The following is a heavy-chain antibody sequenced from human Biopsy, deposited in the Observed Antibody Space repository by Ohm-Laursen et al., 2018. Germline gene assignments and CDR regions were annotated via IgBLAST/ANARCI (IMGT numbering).Heavy chain of an antibody. Sequence: GASVKVSCKVSGYTLVELSMHWVRQAPGKGLEWMGMSDPEAGQTIYAQNFQGRLTMTDDTSTDTAYMELSSLRSDDTAVYFCATDMGGREIPNYYAFDLWGQGTKVTVSS. D-gene: IGHD3-22*01. CDR3: ATDMGGREIPNYYAFDL. J-gene: IGHJ3*01. V-gene: IGHV1-24*01. CDR1: GYTLVELS. CDR2: SDPEAGQT.